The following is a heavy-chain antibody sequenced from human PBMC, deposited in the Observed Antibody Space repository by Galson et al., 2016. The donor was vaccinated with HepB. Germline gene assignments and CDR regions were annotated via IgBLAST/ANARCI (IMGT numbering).Heavy chain of an antibody. V-gene: IGHV3-23*01. J-gene: IGHJ4*02. CDR3: AKVVPTGGHFFDS. CDR1: GFSFSTYD. Sequence: SLRLSCAASGFSFSTYDMNWVRQAPGKGLEWVATINGPSTATPYADSVKGRFTVSRDNSGDTLYLQMTSLRAEDTAIYYCAKVVPTGGHFFDSWGQGSLVTVSA. D-gene: IGHD6-6*01. CDR2: INGPSTAT.